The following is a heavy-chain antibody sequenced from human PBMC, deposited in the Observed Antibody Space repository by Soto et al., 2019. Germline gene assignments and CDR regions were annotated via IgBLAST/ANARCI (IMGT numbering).Heavy chain of an antibody. J-gene: IGHJ6*02. V-gene: IGHV2-5*01. CDR1: GFSLSTSGVG. CDR2: IYWNDDK. D-gene: IGHD5-18*01. CDR3: SQQPENSYCYPPQRPPYYYYGMDV. Sequence: QITLKESGPTLVKPTQTLTLTCTFSGFSLSTSGVGVGWIRQPPGKALEWLALIYWNDDKRYSPSLKSRLTITQDNSKNQVVLKMTNLEPVDQTPYFRSQQPENSYCYPPQRPPYYYYGMDVWGQGTTVTVSS.